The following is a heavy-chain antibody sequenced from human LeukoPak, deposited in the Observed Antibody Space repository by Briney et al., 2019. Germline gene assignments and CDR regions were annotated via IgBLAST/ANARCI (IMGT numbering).Heavy chain of an antibody. V-gene: IGHV1-18*01. CDR2: ISAYNGGT. D-gene: IGHD3-10*01. CDR3: ARDQLRYYGSGSYYSDMDV. CDR1: GYTFTGYA. J-gene: IGHJ6*02. Sequence: ASVRVSCKASGYTFTGYAVTWVRQAPGQGLGWIGWISAYNGGTNYAQKFQGRVTMTTDTSTTTGYMELRSLKSDDTAVYYCARDQLRYYGSGSYYSDMDVWGQGTTVTVSS.